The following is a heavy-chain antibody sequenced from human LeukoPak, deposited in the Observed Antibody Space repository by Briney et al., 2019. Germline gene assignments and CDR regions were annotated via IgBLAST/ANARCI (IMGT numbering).Heavy chain of an antibody. V-gene: IGHV1-69*04. D-gene: IGHD3-22*01. Sequence: ASVKVSCKASGGTFSSYAISWVRQAPGQGLEWMGRIIPILGIANYAQKFQGRVTITADKSTSTAYMELSSLRSEDTAVYYCARGYYNDSSGYYYFYWGQGTLVTVSS. J-gene: IGHJ4*02. CDR1: GGTFSSYA. CDR2: IIPILGIA. CDR3: ARGYYNDSSGYYYFY.